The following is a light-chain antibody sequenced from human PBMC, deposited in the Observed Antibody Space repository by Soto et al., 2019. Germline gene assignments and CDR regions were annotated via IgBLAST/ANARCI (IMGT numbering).Light chain of an antibody. CDR3: AAWDDSLVV. V-gene: IGLV1-47*01. J-gene: IGLJ2*01. CDR2: RNN. CDR1: SSNIGSAY. Sequence: QAVVTQPPSASGTPGQTVTISCSGSSSNIGSAYIYWYQHLPGTAPKLLIYRNNQRPSGVPDRFSASKSGTSASLAISGLRSEDDADYYCAAWDDSLVVFGGGTKLNVL.